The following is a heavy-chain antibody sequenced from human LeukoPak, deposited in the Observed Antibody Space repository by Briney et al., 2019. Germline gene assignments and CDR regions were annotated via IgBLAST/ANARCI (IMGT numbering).Heavy chain of an antibody. Sequence: GGSLRLSCAASGFTFSDYYMSWIRQAPGKGLEWVSYISSSSSTIYYADPVKGRFTISRDNAKNSLYLQMNSLRDEDTAVYYCARDTSSYYDILTGSENFDYWGQGTLVTVSS. CDR3: ARDTSSYYDILTGSENFDY. D-gene: IGHD3-9*01. CDR1: GFTFSDYY. V-gene: IGHV3-11*04. J-gene: IGHJ4*02. CDR2: ISSSSSTI.